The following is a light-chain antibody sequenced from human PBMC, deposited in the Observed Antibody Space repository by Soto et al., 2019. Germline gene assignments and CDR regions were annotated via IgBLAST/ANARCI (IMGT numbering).Light chain of an antibody. V-gene: IGKV3-20*01. J-gene: IGKJ2*01. CDR2: DAS. Sequence: IVLTQSAGTLSLSPGERATLSCRASQSVSSSYLAWYQQKPGQAPRLLIYDASSRATGIPDRFSGSGSGTDFTLTISRLEPEDFAVYYCQQYGSSSYTFGQGTKLEIK. CDR3: QQYGSSSYT. CDR1: QSVSSSY.